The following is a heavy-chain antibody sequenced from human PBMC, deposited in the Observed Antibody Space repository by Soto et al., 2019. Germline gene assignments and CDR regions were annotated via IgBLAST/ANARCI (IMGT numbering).Heavy chain of an antibody. D-gene: IGHD3-22*01. Sequence: EVQLVESGGGLVQPGGSLRLSCAASGFTSSSYWIHWVRQAPGKGLVWVSRISNDGSSTNYADSVKGRFTISRDNATNTVYLQMNSLRAEDTAVYYCARDTYYYDSSDHFSAAAFDIWGQGTMVTVSS. CDR3: ARDTYYYDSSDHFSAAAFDI. CDR1: GFTSSSYW. J-gene: IGHJ3*02. V-gene: IGHV3-74*01. CDR2: ISNDGSST.